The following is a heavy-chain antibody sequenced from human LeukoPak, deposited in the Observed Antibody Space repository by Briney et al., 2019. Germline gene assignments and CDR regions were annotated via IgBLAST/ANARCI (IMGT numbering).Heavy chain of an antibody. V-gene: IGHV3-30-3*01. CDR2: ISYDGSNK. J-gene: IGHJ4*02. D-gene: IGHD6-13*01. Sequence: GSLRLSCTASGFTFSSFAMHWVRQAPGKGLEWVAVISYDGSNKYYADSVKGRFTISRDNSKNTLYLQMNSLRAEDTAVYYCARELGSSWYFDYWGQGTLVTVSS. CDR1: GFTFSSFA. CDR3: ARELGSSWYFDY.